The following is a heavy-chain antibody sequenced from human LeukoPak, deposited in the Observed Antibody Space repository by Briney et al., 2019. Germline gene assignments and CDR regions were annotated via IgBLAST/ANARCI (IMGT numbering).Heavy chain of an antibody. J-gene: IGHJ4*02. V-gene: IGHV1-46*01. CDR1: GYTFTSHY. CDR3: AREWGPGSSWYFDF. Sequence: ASVKVSCKASGYTFTSHYMHWVRQAPGQGLEWMGAINSGDGGTTLPQKFQGRVTLTRDTSTSTLYMELSSLRSEDTAIYYCAREWGPGSSWYFDFWGQGTLVTVSS. CDR2: INSGDGGT. D-gene: IGHD3-10*01.